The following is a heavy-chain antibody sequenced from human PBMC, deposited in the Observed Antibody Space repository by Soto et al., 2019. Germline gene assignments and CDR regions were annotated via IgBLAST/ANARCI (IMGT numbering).Heavy chain of an antibody. D-gene: IGHD6-19*01. CDR1: VFNFKKVS. V-gene: IGHV3-23*01. J-gene: IGHJ4*02. CDR2: ISFCFGST. Sequence: PVGSLILSCLSSVFNFKKVSISLFLQAAVEWLEWVSGISFCFGSTSYADSVKGRFSIARDDSKNTLSLQMNSLRVEDTAQYYCAKDDGEQWLVPHLEKWGQRNMVTVSS. CDR3: AKDDGEQWLVPHLEK.